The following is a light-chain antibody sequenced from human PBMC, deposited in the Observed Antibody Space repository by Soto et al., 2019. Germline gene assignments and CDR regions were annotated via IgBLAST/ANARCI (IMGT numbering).Light chain of an antibody. Sequence: QSVLTQPASVSGSPGLSITISCTGTSSDAGGYNCVSWYQQHPGKAPKLMIYDVRNRPSGVSNRFSGSKSGNTASLTISGLQAEDEADYYCSSYTSGSILYVFGSGTKVTVL. CDR2: DVR. V-gene: IGLV2-14*01. CDR1: SSDAGGYNC. CDR3: SSYTSGSILYV. J-gene: IGLJ1*01.